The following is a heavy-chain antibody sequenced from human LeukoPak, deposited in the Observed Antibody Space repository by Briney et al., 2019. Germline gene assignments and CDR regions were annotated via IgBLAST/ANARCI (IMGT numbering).Heavy chain of an antibody. Sequence: SETLSLTCTVSGGSISSYYWSWIRQPPGKGLEWIGEINHSGSTNYNPSLKSRVTISVDTSKNQFSLKLSSVTAADTAVYYCARYGDYEGGFDPWGQGTLVTVSS. CDR1: GGSISSYY. D-gene: IGHD4-17*01. V-gene: IGHV4-34*01. CDR3: ARYGDYEGGFDP. J-gene: IGHJ5*02. CDR2: INHSGST.